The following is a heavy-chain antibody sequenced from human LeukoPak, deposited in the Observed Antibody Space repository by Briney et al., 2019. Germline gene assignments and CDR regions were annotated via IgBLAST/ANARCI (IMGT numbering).Heavy chain of an antibody. V-gene: IGHV1-2*02. CDR3: ARVLRYFDWLPYQAEYYFDY. CDR1: GFTFNAYY. D-gene: IGHD3-9*01. CDR2: INPNTGDT. J-gene: IGHJ4*02. Sequence: GASVKVSCKASGFTFNAYYIHWVRLAPGQGLEWMGWINPNTGDTNFAQKFQGRVAMTRDTSLSTAYMDLSRLTSDDTAVYYCARVLRYFDWLPYQAEYYFDYWGQGTLVTVSS.